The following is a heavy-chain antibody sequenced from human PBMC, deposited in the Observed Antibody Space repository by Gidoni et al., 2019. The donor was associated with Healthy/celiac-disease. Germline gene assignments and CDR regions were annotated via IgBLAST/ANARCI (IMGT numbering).Heavy chain of an antibody. CDR2: ISAYNGNT. V-gene: IGHV1-18*01. J-gene: IGHJ4*02. D-gene: IGHD1-20*01. CDR1: GYTFPSHG. CDR3: ARDPDRYNWNGYYFDY. Sequence: QFQLVQSGAAVTKPVASVKVSCKASGYTFPSHGISRVRQAPGQGLEWMGWISAYNGNTNYAQKLKGRVNMTTDTSTSTAYMELRSMRSDDTAVYYCARDPDRYNWNGYYFDYWGQGTLVTVSS.